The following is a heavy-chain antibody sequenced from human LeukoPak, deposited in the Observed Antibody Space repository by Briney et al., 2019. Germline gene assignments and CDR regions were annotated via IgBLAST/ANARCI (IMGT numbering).Heavy chain of an antibody. J-gene: IGHJ5*02. V-gene: IGHV4-59*01. D-gene: IGHD3-22*01. Sequence: PSETLSLTCAVYGGSFSGYYWSWIRQPPGKGLEWIGYIYCSGSTNYNPSLKSRVTISVDTSKNQFSLKLSSVTAADTAVYYCASLHYYDSSGYLNWFDPWGQGTLVTVSS. CDR1: GGSFSGYY. CDR2: IYCSGST. CDR3: ASLHYYDSSGYLNWFDP.